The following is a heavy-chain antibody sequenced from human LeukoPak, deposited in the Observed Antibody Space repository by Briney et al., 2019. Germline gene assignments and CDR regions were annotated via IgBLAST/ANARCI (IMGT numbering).Heavy chain of an antibody. V-gene: IGHV3-7*01. D-gene: IGHD6-13*01. CDR2: IKEDGSEK. CDR3: AKDLWYSSSWYMGYFDY. Sequence: PGGSLRLSCAASGLTFSTYWMNWVRQAPGKGLEWVANIKEDGSEKYYVDSVKGRFTISRDNAKNSLYLQMNSLRAEDTAVYYCAKDLWYSSSWYMGYFDYWGQGTLVTVSS. CDR1: GLTFSTYW. J-gene: IGHJ4*02.